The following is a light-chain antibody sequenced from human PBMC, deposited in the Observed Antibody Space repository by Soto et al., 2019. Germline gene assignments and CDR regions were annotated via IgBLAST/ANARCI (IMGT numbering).Light chain of an antibody. CDR2: DVS. J-gene: IGLJ3*02. V-gene: IGLV2-11*01. CDR1: SSDVGGYKY. CDR3: CSYAGSYTWV. Sequence: QSALTQPRSVSGSPRQSVTISCTGTSSDVGGYKYVSWFQQHPGKAPKLMIYDVSKWPSGVPDRFSGSKSGNTASLTISGLQTEDEADYYCCSYAGSYTWVFGGGTKLTVL.